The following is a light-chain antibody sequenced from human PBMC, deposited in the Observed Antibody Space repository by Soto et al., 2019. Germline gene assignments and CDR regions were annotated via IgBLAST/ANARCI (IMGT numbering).Light chain of an antibody. CDR2: GNS. CDR1: SSNIGAGYD. V-gene: IGLV1-40*01. J-gene: IGLJ1*01. CDR3: QSYDSRDV. Sequence: QSVLTQPPSVSWAPGQRVTISCTGSSSNIGAGYDVHWYQQLPGTAPKLLIYGNSNRPSGVPDRFSGSKSGTSASLAITGLQAEDEADYYCQSYDSRDVFGTGTKVTVL.